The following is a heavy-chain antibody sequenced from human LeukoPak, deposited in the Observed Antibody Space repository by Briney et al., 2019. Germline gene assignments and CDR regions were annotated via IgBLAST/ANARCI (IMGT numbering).Heavy chain of an antibody. CDR1: ASTFTSYD. D-gene: IGHD6-19*01. CDR3: ARGGSSGWYPSSAALDY. Sequence: ASVKVSCKSSASTFTSYDINCVRQATGQGLDCIAWMNPNSCNTGYAQKFQARVTMTRNTSISTAYMELSSLRSEDTAVYYCARGGSSGWYPSSAALDYWGQGTLVTVSS. J-gene: IGHJ4*02. V-gene: IGHV1-8*02. CDR2: MNPNSCNT.